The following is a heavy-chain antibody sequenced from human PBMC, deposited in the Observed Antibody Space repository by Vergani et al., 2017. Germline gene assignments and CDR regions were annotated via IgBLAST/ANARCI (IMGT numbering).Heavy chain of an antibody. CDR3: ARVGGKLGYYYYYYMDV. V-gene: IGHV4-34*01. CDR2: SNHSGST. D-gene: IGHD3-16*01. J-gene: IGHJ6*03. Sequence: QVQLQQWGAGLLKPSETLSLTCAVYGGSFSGYYWSWIRQPPGKGLEWIGESNHSGSTNYNPSLKSRVTISVDTSKNQFSLKLSCVTAADTAVYYCARVGGKLGYYYYYYMDVWGKGTTVTVSS. CDR1: GGSFSGYY.